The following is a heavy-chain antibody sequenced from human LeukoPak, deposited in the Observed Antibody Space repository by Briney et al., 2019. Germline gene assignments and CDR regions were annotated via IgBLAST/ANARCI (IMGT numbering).Heavy chain of an antibody. V-gene: IGHV4-59*01. CDR3: ARDRAMPTAPGYWFDP. CDR1: GDSMTTYF. D-gene: IGHD2-2*01. Sequence: SETLSPTCTLSGDSMTTYFWSWIRQPPGKGLEWIGYIYYSGTANHNPSLKTRVTIPVDRSKSQVSLKLSSVTAADTAVYYCARDRAMPTAPGYWFDPWGQGTLVTVSS. J-gene: IGHJ5*02. CDR2: IYYSGTA.